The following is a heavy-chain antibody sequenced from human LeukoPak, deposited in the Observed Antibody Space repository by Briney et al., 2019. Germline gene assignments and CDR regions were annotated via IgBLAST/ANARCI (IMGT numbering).Heavy chain of an antibody. J-gene: IGHJ4*02. V-gene: IGHV4-59*01. CDR2: IYYSGRT. Sequence: SETLSLTCTVSGGSISSYYWSWIRQPLAKGLEWIGYIYYSGRTKYNPSLKSRVTISVDTSKKQFSLKVNSVTAADTAVYYCARGTYSGSYSGYFDYWGQGTLVTVSS. CDR1: GGSISSYY. CDR3: ARGTYSGSYSGYFDY. D-gene: IGHD1-26*01.